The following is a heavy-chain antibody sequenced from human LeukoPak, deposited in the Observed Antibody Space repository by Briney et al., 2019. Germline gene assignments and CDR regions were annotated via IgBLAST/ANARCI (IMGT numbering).Heavy chain of an antibody. V-gene: IGHV4-61*01. CDR2: IFYNEGT. CDR1: GYSISSGYY. J-gene: IGHJ3*02. CDR3: VKSNSRYQPWTLDI. Sequence: SETLSLTCTVSGYSISSGYYWGWIRQPPGKGLEWIGYIFYNEGTSYNPSLKSRVTISVDTSNNQLSLKVNSVTAADTAMYYCVKSNSRYQPWTLDIWGRGTMVTVSS. D-gene: IGHD2-2*01.